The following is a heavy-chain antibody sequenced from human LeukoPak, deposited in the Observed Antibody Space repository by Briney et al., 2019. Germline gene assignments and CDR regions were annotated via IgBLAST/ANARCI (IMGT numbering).Heavy chain of an antibody. Sequence: GGSLRLSCAASGFTISSYAMSWVRQAPGKGLEWVSAISGSGGSTYYADSVKGRFTISRDNSKNTLYLQMNSLRAEDTAVYYCAKDEARANYYDSSGYLADAFDIWGQGTMVTVSS. D-gene: IGHD3-22*01. CDR3: AKDEARANYYDSSGYLADAFDI. J-gene: IGHJ3*02. V-gene: IGHV3-23*01. CDR2: ISGSGGST. CDR1: GFTISSYA.